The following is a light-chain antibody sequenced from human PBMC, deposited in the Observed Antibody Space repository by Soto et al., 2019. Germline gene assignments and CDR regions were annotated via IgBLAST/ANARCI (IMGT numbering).Light chain of an antibody. CDR3: SSYTSSSTLE. Sequence: QSALTQPASVSGSPGQSITISCTGTSSDVGGYNYVSWYQQHPGKAPKLMIYDVSNRPSGVSNRFSGSKSGNTASLTISGLQDEDEADYYCSSYTSSSTLEVGGGTKLTVL. J-gene: IGLJ2*01. CDR2: DVS. CDR1: SSDVGGYNY. V-gene: IGLV2-14*01.